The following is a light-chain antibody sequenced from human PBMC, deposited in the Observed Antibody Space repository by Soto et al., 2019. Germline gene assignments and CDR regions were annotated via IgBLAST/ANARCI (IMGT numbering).Light chain of an antibody. J-gene: IGKJ4*01. CDR2: GAS. Sequence: EIVMTQSPATLSVSPGEGATLSCRASQSVSTDLAWYRQKPGQAPRLLIYGASSRAPDIPARFSGSGSGTEFTLTISRLQSEDFAVYDCHQYNDWPLTFGGGTKVEIK. CDR1: QSVSTD. CDR3: HQYNDWPLT. V-gene: IGKV3-15*01.